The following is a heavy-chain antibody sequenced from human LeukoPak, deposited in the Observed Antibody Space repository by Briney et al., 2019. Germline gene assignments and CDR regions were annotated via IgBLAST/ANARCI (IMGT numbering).Heavy chain of an antibody. CDR3: ARVGIAAAGNWFDP. D-gene: IGHD6-13*01. Sequence: PSETLSLTCAVYGGSLTGYYWSWIRQPPGKGLEWIGEINHSGSTNYNPSLKSRVTISVDTSKNQFSLKLSSVTAADTAVYYCARVGIAAAGNWFDPWGQGTLVTVSS. CDR1: GGSLTGYY. CDR2: INHSGST. J-gene: IGHJ5*02. V-gene: IGHV4-34*01.